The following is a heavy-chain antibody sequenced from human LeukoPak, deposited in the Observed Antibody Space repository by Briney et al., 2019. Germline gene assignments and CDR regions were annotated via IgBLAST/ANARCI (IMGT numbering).Heavy chain of an antibody. CDR3: ARGRYFDFYAAFDY. D-gene: IGHD3-9*01. J-gene: IGHJ4*02. CDR2: IIPIFGTA. V-gene: IGHV1-69*06. CDR1: GGTFSSYA. Sequence: SVKVSCKASGGTFSSYAISWVRQAPGQGVEWMGGIIPIFGTANNAQKFQGRVTITADKSPSTAYMELSSLRSEDTAVYYCARGRYFDFYAAFDYWGQGTLVTVSS.